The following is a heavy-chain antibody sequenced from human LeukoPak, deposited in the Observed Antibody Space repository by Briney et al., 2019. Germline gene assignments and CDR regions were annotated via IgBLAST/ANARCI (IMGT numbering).Heavy chain of an antibody. Sequence: PGGSLRLSCAASGFTFSSYAMHWVRQAPGKGLEWVAVISYDGSNKYYADSVKGRFTISRDNSKNTLYLQMNSLRAEDTAVYYCARELSYSSSWYRPYNWFDPWGQGTLVTVSS. CDR3: ARELSYSSSWYRPYNWFDP. D-gene: IGHD6-13*01. J-gene: IGHJ5*02. CDR2: ISYDGSNK. V-gene: IGHV3-30*04. CDR1: GFTFSSYA.